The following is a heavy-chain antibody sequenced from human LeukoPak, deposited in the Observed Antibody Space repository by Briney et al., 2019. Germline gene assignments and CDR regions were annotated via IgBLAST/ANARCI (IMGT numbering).Heavy chain of an antibody. D-gene: IGHD2/OR15-2a*01. CDR2: IKNDGITT. CDR3: AADGEYAFLV. Sequence: GGSLRLSCATSGLTFDNTWMHWIRQAPGKGLVWVSRIKNDGITTTYADSVKGRFTISRDNAKNSLYLQMNSLRAEDTAVYYCAADGEYAFLVWGQGTVVTVSS. J-gene: IGHJ3*01. CDR1: GLTFDNTW. V-gene: IGHV3-74*01.